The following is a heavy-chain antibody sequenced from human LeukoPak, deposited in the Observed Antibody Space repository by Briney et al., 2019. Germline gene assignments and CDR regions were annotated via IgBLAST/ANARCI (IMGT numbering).Heavy chain of an antibody. Sequence: GESLKISCKGSGYSFINYWIVWVRQMPGKGPEWMGVIYPIDSDTRYSPSFQDQVSISVDTSINTVYLQWASLSASDTAMYYCATSAGDSESFYHHWGQGTLVTVSS. J-gene: IGHJ5*02. V-gene: IGHV5-51*01. CDR1: GYSFINYW. D-gene: IGHD3-10*01. CDR3: ATSAGDSESFYHH. CDR2: IYPIDSDT.